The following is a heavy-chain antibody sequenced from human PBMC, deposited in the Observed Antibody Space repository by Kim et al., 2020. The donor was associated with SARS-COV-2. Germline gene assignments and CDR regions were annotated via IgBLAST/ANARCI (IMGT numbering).Heavy chain of an antibody. D-gene: IGHD5-12*01. Sequence: GGSLRLSCAASGFTFSSYGMHWVRQAPGKGLEWVAVISYDGSNKYYADSVKGRFTISRDNSKNTLYLQMNSLRAEDTAVYYCAKDPPDGYNLGGDYFDYWGQGTLVTVSS. CDR3: AKDPPDGYNLGGDYFDY. CDR2: ISYDGSNK. J-gene: IGHJ4*02. V-gene: IGHV3-30*18. CDR1: GFTFSSYG.